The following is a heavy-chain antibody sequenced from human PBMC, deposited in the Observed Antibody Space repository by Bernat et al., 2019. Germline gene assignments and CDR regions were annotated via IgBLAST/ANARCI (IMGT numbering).Heavy chain of an antibody. CDR3: AKSSLYCGVDCYSFDI. Sequence: EVQLVESGGGLVQPGGSLRLSCAASGFTFSTYAMTWVRQAPGQGLDWVSATSRSGDSTYSADSMKGRFTISRDNSMNTLYLQMNSLRVEDTAGYYCAKSSLYCGVDCYSFDIWGQGTLVTVSS. D-gene: IGHD2-21*02. V-gene: IGHV3-23*04. J-gene: IGHJ4*02. CDR2: TSRSGDST. CDR1: GFTFSTYA.